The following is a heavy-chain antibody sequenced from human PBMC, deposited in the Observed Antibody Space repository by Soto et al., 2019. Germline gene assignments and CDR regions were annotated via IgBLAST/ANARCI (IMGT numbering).Heavy chain of an antibody. CDR3: AQRRGISASAYNWFDP. J-gene: IGHJ5*02. CDR2: IYWDDDK. D-gene: IGHD1-20*01. CDR1: GFSLSTSGVG. Sequence: QITLKESGPPLVKPTQTLTLTCTFSGFSLSTSGVGVAWIRQPPGKALEWLALIYWDDDKRYSPSLNSRLTIAKDTSKNQVVLTMTNMDPVDTATYYCAQRRGISASAYNWFDPWGQGTLVTVSS. V-gene: IGHV2-5*02.